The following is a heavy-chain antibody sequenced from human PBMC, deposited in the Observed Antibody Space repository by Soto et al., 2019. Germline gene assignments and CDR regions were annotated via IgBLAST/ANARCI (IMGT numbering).Heavy chain of an antibody. Sequence: QVPLVESGGGVVQPGRSLRLSFVASGFTFSTYGMLWVRQAPGKGLEWVAIVSYDGSNKYYADSVKGRFTISRDNSKNTLYLQMDRLRPEDTAVYYGARDFIGHCTNGVCQDYWGQGTLVTVSS. J-gene: IGHJ4*02. CDR1: GFTFSTYG. CDR3: ARDFIGHCTNGVCQDY. CDR2: VSYDGSNK. D-gene: IGHD2-8*01. V-gene: IGHV3-30*03.